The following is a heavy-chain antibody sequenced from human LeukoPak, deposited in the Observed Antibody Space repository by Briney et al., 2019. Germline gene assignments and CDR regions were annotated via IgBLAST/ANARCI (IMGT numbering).Heavy chain of an antibody. Sequence: GASVKVSCKASGYTFTGYYMHWVRQAPGQGLKWMGWINPNSGGTNYAQKFQGRVTMTRDTSISTAYMELSRLRSDDTAVYYCARGVYCSGGSCYSYRRWFDPWGQGTLVTVSS. D-gene: IGHD2-15*01. CDR1: GYTFTGYY. CDR3: ARGVYCSGGSCYSYRRWFDP. CDR2: INPNSGGT. V-gene: IGHV1-2*02. J-gene: IGHJ5*02.